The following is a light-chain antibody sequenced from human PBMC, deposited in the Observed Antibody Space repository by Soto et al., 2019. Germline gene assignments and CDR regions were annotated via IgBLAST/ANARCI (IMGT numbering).Light chain of an antibody. V-gene: IGKV3-20*01. CDR3: QQYGSSPTWT. Sequence: EIVLTQSPGTLSLSPGERATLSCRASQSVSSSYLAWYQQRPGQAPSLLIYGASSRATDIPDRFRGSGSGTDFALTISRLEPEDFAVYYCQQYGSSPTWTFGQGTKVEIK. J-gene: IGKJ1*01. CDR1: QSVSSSY. CDR2: GAS.